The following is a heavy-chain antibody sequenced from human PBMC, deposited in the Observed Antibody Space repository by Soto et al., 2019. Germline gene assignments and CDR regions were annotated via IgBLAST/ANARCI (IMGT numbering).Heavy chain of an antibody. CDR2: IWYDGSNK. CDR1: GFTFSSYG. J-gene: IGHJ2*01. CDR3: ARDSSSFWYFDL. Sequence: SGGGVVQPGRSLRLSCAASGFTFSSYGMHWVRQAPGKGLEWVAVIWYDGSNKYYADSVKGRFTISRDNSKNTLYLQMNSLRAEDTAVYYCARDSSSFWYFDLWGRGTLVTVSS. D-gene: IGHD6-6*01. V-gene: IGHV3-33*01.